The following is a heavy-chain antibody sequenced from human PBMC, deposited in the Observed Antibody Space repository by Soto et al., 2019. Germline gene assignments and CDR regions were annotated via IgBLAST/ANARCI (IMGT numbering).Heavy chain of an antibody. CDR3: ARGHSSSWSYSGMDV. Sequence: QVQLVESGGGVVQPGRSLRLSCAASGFTFSSYAMHWVRQAPGKGLEWVAVISYDGSNKYYADSVKGRFTISTDNSKNTLYLQMTSLRAEDTAVYYCARGHSSSWSYSGMDVWGQGTTVTVSS. J-gene: IGHJ6*02. D-gene: IGHD6-13*01. CDR1: GFTFSSYA. V-gene: IGHV3-30-3*01. CDR2: ISYDGSNK.